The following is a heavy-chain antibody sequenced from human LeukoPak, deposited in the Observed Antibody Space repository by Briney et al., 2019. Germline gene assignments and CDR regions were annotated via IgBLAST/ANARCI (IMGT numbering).Heavy chain of an antibody. J-gene: IGHJ4*02. CDR2: IKQDGSEK. V-gene: IGHV3-7*01. CDR3: ANIYCSGGTCTYFDD. D-gene: IGHD2-15*01. CDR1: GGSISNSNYY. Sequence: ETLSLTCSVSGGSISNSNYYWGWIRQAPGKGLQWVANIKQDGSEKYYVDSVKGRFTISRDNAKNSLYLQMNSLRAEDTAVYYCANIYCSGGTCTYFDDWGQGTLVTVSS.